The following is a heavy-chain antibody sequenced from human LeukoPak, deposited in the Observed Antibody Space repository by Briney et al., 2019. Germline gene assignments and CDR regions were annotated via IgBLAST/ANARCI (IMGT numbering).Heavy chain of an antibody. CDR2: ISAYNGNT. J-gene: IGHJ6*02. CDR1: GYTFTSYG. V-gene: IGHV1-18*01. Sequence: SVKVSCKASGYTFTSYGISWVRQAPGQGLEWMGWISAYNGNTNYAQKLQGRVTMTTDTSTSTAYMELRSLRSDDTAVYYCARERRTIFGVVINYYYYYGMDVWGQGTTVTVSS. CDR3: ARERRTIFGVVINYYYYYGMDV. D-gene: IGHD3-3*01.